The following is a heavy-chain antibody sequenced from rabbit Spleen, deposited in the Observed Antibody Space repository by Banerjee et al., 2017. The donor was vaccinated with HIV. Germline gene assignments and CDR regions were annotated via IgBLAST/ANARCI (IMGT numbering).Heavy chain of an antibody. Sequence: QEQLVESGGDLVKPGASLTLTCTASGVSFSSSSYMCWVHQAPGKGLEWIACMDTGSSGFTYFASWAKGRFTISKTSSTTVTLQMTSLTAADTATYFCARDTGNSFSSYGMDLWGPGTLVTVS. CDR2: MDTGSSGFT. V-gene: IGHV1S45*01. D-gene: IGHD7-1*01. J-gene: IGHJ6*01. CDR1: GVSFSSSSY. CDR3: ARDTGNSFSSYGMDL.